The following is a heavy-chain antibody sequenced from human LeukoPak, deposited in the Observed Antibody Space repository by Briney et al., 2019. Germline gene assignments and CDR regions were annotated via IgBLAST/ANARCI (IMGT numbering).Heavy chain of an antibody. J-gene: IGHJ3*01. Sequence: ASVKVSCKAFGYTFINYGISWVRQAPGQGLEWMGWISNHNGNTNSAQKLQGRVTLTTDTSTSTAYMELRSLRSDDTAVYYCARDFNYDFRGGDAFDLWGQGTVITVSS. CDR1: GYTFINYG. D-gene: IGHD3-3*01. V-gene: IGHV1-18*01. CDR3: ARDFNYDFRGGDAFDL. CDR2: ISNHNGNT.